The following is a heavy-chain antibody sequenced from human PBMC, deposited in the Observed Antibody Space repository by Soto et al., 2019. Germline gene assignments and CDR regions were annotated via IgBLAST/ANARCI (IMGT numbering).Heavy chain of an antibody. V-gene: IGHV6-1*01. J-gene: IGHJ5*02. CDR3: ARVKYYDSSGYYYDNWFDP. CDR1: GDSVSSNSAA. D-gene: IGHD3-22*01. Sequence: SQTLSLTCALSGDSVSSNSAAWNWIRQSPSRGLEWLGRTYYRSKWYNDYAVSVKSRITINPDTSKNQFSLQLNSVTPEDTAVYYCARVKYYDSSGYYYDNWFDPWGQGTLVTVSS. CDR2: TYYRSKWYN.